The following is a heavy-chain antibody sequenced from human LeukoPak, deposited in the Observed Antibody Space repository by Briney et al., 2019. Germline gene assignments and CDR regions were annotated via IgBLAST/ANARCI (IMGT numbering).Heavy chain of an antibody. CDR2: IHYSGST. V-gene: IGHV4-59*01. J-gene: IGHJ3*02. D-gene: IGHD1-26*01. CDR3: ARDVGGRIGASDI. Sequence: SETLSLTCTVSGGSISSYYWSWIRQPPREGLEWIEYIHYSGSTNYNPSFKSRVTISVDTTKNQFSLKLSSVTAADTAVYYCARDVGGRIGASDIWGQGTMVTVSS. CDR1: GGSISSYY.